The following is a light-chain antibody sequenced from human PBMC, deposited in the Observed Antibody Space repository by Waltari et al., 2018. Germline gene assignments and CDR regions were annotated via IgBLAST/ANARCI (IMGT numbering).Light chain of an antibody. Sequence: DIVMTQSPDSLAVSLGERATINRKSSQSVLYSSNNKNYLAGYQQKPGQPPKLLIYWASTRESGVPDRFSGSGSGTDFTLTISSLQAEDVAVYYCQQYYSTPWTFGQGTKVEIK. J-gene: IGKJ1*01. CDR2: WAS. CDR1: QSVLYSSNNKNY. V-gene: IGKV4-1*01. CDR3: QQYYSTPWT.